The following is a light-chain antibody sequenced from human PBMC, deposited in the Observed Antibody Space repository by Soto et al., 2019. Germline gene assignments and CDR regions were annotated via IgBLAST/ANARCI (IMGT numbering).Light chain of an antibody. Sequence: DIQMTQYNSTLSGSVGDRVTITCRASQSLNSYLNWYQHKPGKAPNLLIYAASSLQSGVPSRFSGSGSGTHFTLTISSLQPEDFAIYYCQQSYSIPPFG. CDR2: AAS. CDR3: QQSYSIPP. V-gene: IGKV1-39*01. CDR1: QSLNSY. J-gene: IGKJ2*01.